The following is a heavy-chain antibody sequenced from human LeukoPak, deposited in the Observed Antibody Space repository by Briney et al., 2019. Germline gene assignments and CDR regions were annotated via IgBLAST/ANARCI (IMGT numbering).Heavy chain of an antibody. CDR2: INHSGST. Sequence: SETLSLTCAVYGGSFSGYCWSWIRQPPGKGLEWIGEINHSGSTNYNPSLKSRVTISVDTSKNQFSLNLNSVTAADTAVYYCARREDSSGYYDDYWGQGTLVTVSS. CDR1: GGSFSGYC. J-gene: IGHJ4*02. V-gene: IGHV4-34*01. CDR3: ARREDSSGYYDDY. D-gene: IGHD3-22*01.